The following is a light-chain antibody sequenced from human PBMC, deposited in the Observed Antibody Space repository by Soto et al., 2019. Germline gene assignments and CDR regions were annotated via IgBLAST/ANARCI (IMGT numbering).Light chain of an antibody. CDR3: QYYYESSP. V-gene: IGKV3-20*01. CDR1: QSVSTNQ. J-gene: IGKJ4*01. Sequence: EIGLTQSPGTLSLSPGERATLSCRASQSVSTNQLAWYQQKPGQAPRLLIYGASSRATGIADRFSGSGSGTDFTLTISRLEPEDFAVYYCQYYYESSPFGRGTKVDIK. CDR2: GAS.